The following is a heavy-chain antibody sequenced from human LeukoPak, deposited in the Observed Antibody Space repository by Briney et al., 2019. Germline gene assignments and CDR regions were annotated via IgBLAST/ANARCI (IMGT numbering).Heavy chain of an antibody. CDR1: GGTFSSYA. V-gene: IGHV1-69*04. Sequence: ASVKVSCKASGGTFSSYAISWVRQAPGQGLEWMGRIIPILGIANYAQKFQGRVTITADKSTSTAYMELSSLRSGDTAVYYCARDRPGGEIVAPFDYWGQGTLVTVSS. CDR3: ARDRPGGEIVAPFDY. CDR2: IIPILGIA. D-gene: IGHD5-12*01. J-gene: IGHJ4*02.